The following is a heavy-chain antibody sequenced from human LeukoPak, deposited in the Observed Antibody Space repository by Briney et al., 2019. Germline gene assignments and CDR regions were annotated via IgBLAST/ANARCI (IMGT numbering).Heavy chain of an antibody. CDR3: ARELRFPQRAYYFDY. CDR2: ISTSSSTI. J-gene: IGHJ4*02. Sequence: HPGGSLRLSCAASGFTFSTYEMNWVRQAPGKGLEWVSYISTSSSTIYYADSVKGRFTISRDNAKNSLYLQMNSLRDEDTAVYYCARELRFPQRAYYFDYWGQGILVTVSS. CDR1: GFTFSTYE. V-gene: IGHV3-48*02. D-gene: IGHD3-3*01.